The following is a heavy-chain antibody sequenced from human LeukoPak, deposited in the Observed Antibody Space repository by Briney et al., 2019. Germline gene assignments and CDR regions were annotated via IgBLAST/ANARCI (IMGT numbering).Heavy chain of an antibody. CDR2: ITWNGGIT. V-gene: IGHV3-20*04. J-gene: IGHJ4*02. CDR3: ARDGPVAGVELDQ. Sequence: GGSLRLSCAASGFPFDNYGMAWVRQAPGKGLEWVSGITWNGGITAYADSVKGRFTISRDDAKNSVYLQMNSLRAEDTALYYCARDGPVAGVELDQWGQGTLVIVSS. D-gene: IGHD6-19*01. CDR1: GFPFDNYG.